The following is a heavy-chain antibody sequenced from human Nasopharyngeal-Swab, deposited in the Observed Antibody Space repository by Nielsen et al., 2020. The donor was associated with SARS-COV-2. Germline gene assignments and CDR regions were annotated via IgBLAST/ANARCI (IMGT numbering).Heavy chain of an antibody. Sequence: SVKVSCKASGFTFTSSAVQWVRQARGQRLKWIGWIVVGSGNTNYAQKFQERVTITRDMSTSTAYMELSSLRSEDTAVYYCAAAKAARQGYYYYGMDVWGQGTTVTVSS. J-gene: IGHJ6*02. CDR1: GFTFTSSA. V-gene: IGHV1-58*01. CDR2: IVVGSGNT. CDR3: AAAKAARQGYYYYGMDV. D-gene: IGHD6-6*01.